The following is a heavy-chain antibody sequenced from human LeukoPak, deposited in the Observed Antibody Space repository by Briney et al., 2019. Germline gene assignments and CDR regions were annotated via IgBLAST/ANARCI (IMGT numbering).Heavy chain of an antibody. D-gene: IGHD1-26*01. CDR1: GGTFSSYA. CDR3: AREWELHLFDY. CDR2: IIPIFGTA. Sequence: GASLKVSCKASGGTFSSYAISWVRQAPGQGLEWMGRIIPIFGTANYAQKFQGRVTITTDESTSTAYMELSSLRSEDTAVYYCAREWELHLFDYWGQGTLVTVSS. V-gene: IGHV1-69*05. J-gene: IGHJ4*02.